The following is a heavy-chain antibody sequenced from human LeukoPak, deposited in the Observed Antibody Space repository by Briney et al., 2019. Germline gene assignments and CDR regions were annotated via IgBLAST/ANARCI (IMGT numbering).Heavy chain of an antibody. CDR1: GFTFSSNG. J-gene: IGHJ4*02. CDR2: VSYDGNTK. CDR3: AKEKYNWNDYFDH. Sequence: GGSLRLSCAASGFTFSSNGIRWVRQAPGKGLEWVAVVSYDGNTKYYADSVKGRFTISRDNSKNIGYLQMNSLRAEDTAVYHCAKEKYNWNDYFDHWGQGTLVTVSS. D-gene: IGHD1-1*01. V-gene: IGHV3-30*18.